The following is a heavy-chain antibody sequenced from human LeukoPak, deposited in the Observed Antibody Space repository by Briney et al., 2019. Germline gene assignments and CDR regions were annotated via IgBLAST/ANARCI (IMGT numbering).Heavy chain of an antibody. CDR3: ARPSQPVKRLVLRGGEFDY. CDR1: GYTFTSYG. V-gene: IGHV1-18*01. D-gene: IGHD6-19*01. CDR2: ISAYNGNT. J-gene: IGHJ4*02. Sequence: ASVKVSCKASGYTFTSYGISWVRQAPGQGLEWMGWISAYNGNTNYEQKLQGRVTMTTDTSTSTAYMELRSLRSGDTAVYYCARPSQPVKRLVLRGGEFDYWGQGTLVTVSS.